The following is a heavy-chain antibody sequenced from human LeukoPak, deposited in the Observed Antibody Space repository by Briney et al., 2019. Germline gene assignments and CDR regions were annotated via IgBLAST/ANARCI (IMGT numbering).Heavy chain of an antibody. Sequence: GGSLRLSCAASGFTFSSYSMNWVRQAPGKGLEWVSSISSSSSYIYYADSVKGRFTISRDNAKNSLYLQMNSLRAEDTAVYYCAIAVEWIVATTPDYWGQGTRVTVSS. V-gene: IGHV3-21*01. CDR3: AIAVEWIVATTPDY. J-gene: IGHJ4*02. CDR2: ISSSSSYI. CDR1: GFTFSSYS. D-gene: IGHD5-12*01.